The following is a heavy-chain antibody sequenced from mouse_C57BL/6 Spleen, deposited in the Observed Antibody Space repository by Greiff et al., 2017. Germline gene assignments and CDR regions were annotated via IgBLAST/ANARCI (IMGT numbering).Heavy chain of an antibody. D-gene: IGHD4-1*01. CDR2: IDPETGGP. V-gene: IGHV1-15*01. CDR3: TRWTGYPDY. Sequence: QVQLQQSGAELVRPGASVTLSCKASGYTFTDYEMHWVKQTPVHGLEWIGAIDPETGGPAYNQKFKGKAILTADKSSSTAYMELRSLTSEDSAVYYCTRWTGYPDYWGQGTTLTVSS. J-gene: IGHJ2*01. CDR1: GYTFTDYE.